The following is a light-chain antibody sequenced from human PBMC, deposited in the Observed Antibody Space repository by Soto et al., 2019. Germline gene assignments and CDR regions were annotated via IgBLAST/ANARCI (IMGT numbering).Light chain of an antibody. CDR1: QSVSSN. Sequence: EIVMTQSPATLSVSPGERATLSCRASQSVSSNLAWYQQKPGQAPRLLIYGVSTRATGIPARFSGSGFGTEFTLTISSLQSEDFAVYYCQQYNNWPPGTFGQGTKVEIK. J-gene: IGKJ1*01. CDR3: QQYNNWPPGT. CDR2: GVS. V-gene: IGKV3-15*01.